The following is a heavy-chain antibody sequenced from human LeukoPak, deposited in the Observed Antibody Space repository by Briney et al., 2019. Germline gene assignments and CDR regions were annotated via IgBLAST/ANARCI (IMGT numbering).Heavy chain of an antibody. D-gene: IGHD4-11*01. V-gene: IGHV4-39*01. CDR2: IYYSGST. J-gene: IGHJ4*02. CDR3: ATPGYGRPLYRFDY. Sequence: PSDTLSLTCTVSGGSISSTSYYWGWIRQPPGKGLEWIATIYYSGSTYYNPSLKSRVTISVDTPKNQFSLKLTSVTAADTAVYYCATPGYGRPLYRFDYWGQGTLVTVSS. CDR1: GGSISSTSYY.